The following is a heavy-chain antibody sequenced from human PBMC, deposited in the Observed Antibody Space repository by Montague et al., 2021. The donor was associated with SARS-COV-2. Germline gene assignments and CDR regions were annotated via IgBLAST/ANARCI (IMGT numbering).Heavy chain of an antibody. CDR1: GFTFSSYE. CDR2: ISSSGSTI. D-gene: IGHD3-9*01. CDR3: ARVEGWTDYYDILTGYSRNFDY. Sequence: SQRLSCAASGFTFSSYEMNWVRQAPGKGLEWVSYISSSGSTIYYADSVKGRFTISRDNAKNSLYLQMNSLRAEDTAVYYCARVEGWTDYYDILTGYSRNFDYWGQGTLVTISS. J-gene: IGHJ4*02. V-gene: IGHV3-48*03.